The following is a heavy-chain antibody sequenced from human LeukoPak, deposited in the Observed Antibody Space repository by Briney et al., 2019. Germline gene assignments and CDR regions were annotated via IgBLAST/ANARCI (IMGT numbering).Heavy chain of an antibody. J-gene: IGHJ4*02. CDR3: ARDNAVTLDY. CDR2: IYYSGST. V-gene: IGHV4-59*01. Sequence: SETLSLTCTVSGGSISSYYWSWIRQPPGKGLEWIGYIYYSGSTNYNPSLKSRVTISVDTSKNQFSLKLSSVTAADTAVYYCARDNAVTLDYWGQGTLVTVSS. D-gene: IGHD6-19*01. CDR1: GGSISSYY.